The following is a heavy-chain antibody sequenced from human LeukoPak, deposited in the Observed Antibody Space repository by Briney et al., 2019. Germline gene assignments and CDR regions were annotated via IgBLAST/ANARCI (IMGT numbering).Heavy chain of an antibody. D-gene: IGHD1-26*01. V-gene: IGHV4-59*06. CDR2: TSYSEGT. CDR1: GDSFRSYY. CDR3: ATADWESFYFDS. J-gene: IGHJ4*02. Sequence: SETLSLTCTVSGDSFRSYYWSWIRQHPGKGLEWIGFTSYSEGTYYNPSLMSRITISVDRSQNQFSLKMRDVTAADTAVYFCATADWESFYFDSWGQGVLVAVSS.